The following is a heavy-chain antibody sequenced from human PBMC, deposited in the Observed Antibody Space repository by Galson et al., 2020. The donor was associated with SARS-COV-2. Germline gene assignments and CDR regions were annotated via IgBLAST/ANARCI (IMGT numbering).Heavy chain of an antibody. J-gene: IGHJ4*02. CDR1: GGSLTGYY. Sequence: SQTLSLTCSVSGGSLTGYYWTWIRQPPGTGLEWIGHIYYNGRTDYNPSLRSRVTILVDTSKTQFSLRVSSVTAADTAVYYCARVLYGSGSHPFDYWGQGTLVTVSS. D-gene: IGHD3-10*01. V-gene: IGHV4-59*01. CDR3: ARVLYGSGSHPFDY. CDR2: IYYNGRT.